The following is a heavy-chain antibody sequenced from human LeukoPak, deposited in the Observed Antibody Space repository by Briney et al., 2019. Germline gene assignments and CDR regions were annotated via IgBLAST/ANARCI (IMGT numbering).Heavy chain of an antibody. CDR2: INHSGST. CDR3: ARGRITILGVVITHFDY. D-gene: IGHD3-3*01. Sequence: SETLSLTCAVYGGSFSGYYWSWLRQPPGKGLEWIGEINHSGSTNYNPSLTSRVTISVDTSKNQFSLKLSSVTAADTAVYYCARGRITILGVVITHFDYWGQGTLVTVSS. J-gene: IGHJ4*02. V-gene: IGHV4-34*01. CDR1: GGSFSGYY.